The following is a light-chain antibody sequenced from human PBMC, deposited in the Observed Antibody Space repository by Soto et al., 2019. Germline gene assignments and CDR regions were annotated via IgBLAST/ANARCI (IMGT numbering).Light chain of an antibody. J-gene: IGLJ2*01. CDR1: SSNIGNNY. Sequence: QSVLTQRPSVSAAPGQKVTISCSGSSSNIGNNYVSWYQQLPGTAPKLLIYENNKRPSGIPDRFSGSKSGTSATLGITGLQTGDEADYYCGTWDSSLSAGDVVFGGGTKLTVL. CDR3: GTWDSSLSAGDVV. CDR2: ENN. V-gene: IGLV1-51*02.